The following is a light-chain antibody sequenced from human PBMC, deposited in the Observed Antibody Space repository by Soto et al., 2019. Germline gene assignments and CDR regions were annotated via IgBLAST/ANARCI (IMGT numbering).Light chain of an antibody. J-gene: IGKJ5*01. Sequence: EIVMTQSPATLSVSPGERATLSCRASQSVFSNLAWYQQKPGQAPRLLIYGASTRATGIPARFSGSGSGTAFTLTISSLQSEDFAVYYCQQYNNWPPLTFGQGTRLEIK. CDR2: GAS. CDR3: QQYNNWPPLT. CDR1: QSVFSN. V-gene: IGKV3-15*01.